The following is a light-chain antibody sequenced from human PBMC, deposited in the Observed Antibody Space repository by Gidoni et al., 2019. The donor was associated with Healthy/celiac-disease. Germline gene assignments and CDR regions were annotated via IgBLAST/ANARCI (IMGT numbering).Light chain of an antibody. Sequence: QPVLTQPPSVPAAPGQKVTNYCSGSSSNIGNNDVSWYQQLPGTAPKLLIYDNNKRPAGFPDRFSGSKSGTSATLGITGLQTGDEADYYCGTWDSSLSAVVFGGGTKLTVL. V-gene: IGLV1-51*01. J-gene: IGLJ2*01. CDR3: GTWDSSLSAVV. CDR2: DNN. CDR1: SSNIGNND.